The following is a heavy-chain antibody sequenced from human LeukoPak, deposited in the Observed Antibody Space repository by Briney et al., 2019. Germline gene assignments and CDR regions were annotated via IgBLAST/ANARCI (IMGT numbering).Heavy chain of an antibody. V-gene: IGHV5-51*01. D-gene: IGHD1-1*01. CDR3: ARPGERSRRDWNLDQ. CDR1: GYSFTNYW. CDR2: VYPRDSDT. J-gene: IGHJ4*02. Sequence: GESLKISCKGSGYSFTNYWIGWVRQMPGKGLEWMGIVYPRDSDTRYSPSFQGQVTISADKSISTAYLQWSSLKASDTAVCYCARPGERSRRDWNLDQWGQGTLVTVSS.